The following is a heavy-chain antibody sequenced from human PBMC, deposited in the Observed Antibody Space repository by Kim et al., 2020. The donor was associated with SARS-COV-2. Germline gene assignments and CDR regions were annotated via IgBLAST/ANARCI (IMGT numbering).Heavy chain of an antibody. D-gene: IGHD5-12*01. CDR2: INTNTGNP. Sequence: ASVKVSCKASGYTFTSYAMNWVRQAPGQGLEWMGWINTNTGNPTYAQGFTGRFVFSLDTSVSTAYLQISSLKAEDTAVYYCARKKEVRGYSGYDVDYWGQGTLVTVSS. V-gene: IGHV7-4-1*02. CDR1: GYTFTSYA. J-gene: IGHJ4*02. CDR3: ARKKEVRGYSGYDVDY.